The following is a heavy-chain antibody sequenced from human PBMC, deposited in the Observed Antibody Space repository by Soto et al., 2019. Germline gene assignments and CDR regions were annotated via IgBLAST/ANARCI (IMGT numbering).Heavy chain of an antibody. J-gene: IGHJ5*02. Sequence: GGSLRLSCAASGFSFSNFPMHWFRQAPGKGLEWVAVICGDGISTYYADSVKGRFTISRDNSKNTLYLQMNSLRAEDTAVYYCAKVSYSSSWYFDPWGQGTLVTVSS. CDR2: ICGDGIST. V-gene: IGHV3-23*01. CDR1: GFSFSNFP. D-gene: IGHD6-13*01. CDR3: AKVSYSSSWYFDP.